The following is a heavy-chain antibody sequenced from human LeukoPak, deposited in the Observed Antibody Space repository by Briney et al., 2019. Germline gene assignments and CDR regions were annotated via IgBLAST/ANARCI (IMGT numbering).Heavy chain of an antibody. CDR3: AKDLKARVTTTDY. J-gene: IGHJ4*02. Sequence: GGSLRLSCAASGFTFSSYGMHWVRQAPGKGLEWGAVIWYDGSNKYYADSVKGRFTISRDNSKNTLYLQMNSLRAEDTAVYYCAKDLKARVTTTDYWGQGTLVTVSS. CDR2: IWYDGSNK. V-gene: IGHV3-33*06. D-gene: IGHD4-17*01. CDR1: GFTFSSYG.